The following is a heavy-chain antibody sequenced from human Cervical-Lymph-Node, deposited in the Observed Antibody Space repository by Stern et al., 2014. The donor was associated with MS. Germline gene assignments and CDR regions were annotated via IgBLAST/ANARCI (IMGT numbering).Heavy chain of an antibody. J-gene: IGHJ3*02. D-gene: IGHD2-15*01. CDR3: ARGLLGSENAFDI. V-gene: IGHV1-18*01. CDR2: ISSYNGNT. Sequence: QDQLVQSGAEVKKPGASVKVSCKASGYTFTSCGISLVRQSPGQGLEWMGWISSYNGNTNYAQKLQGKVTMTTVTTTSTAYMELRSLRSDDTAVYYCARGLLGSENAFDIWGQGTMVTVSS. CDR1: GYTFTSCG.